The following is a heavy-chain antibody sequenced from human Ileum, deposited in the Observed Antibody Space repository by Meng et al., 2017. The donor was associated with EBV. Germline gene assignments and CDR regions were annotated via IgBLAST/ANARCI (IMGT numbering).Heavy chain of an antibody. CDR3: ASHPGGNSQYYSSGDDY. J-gene: IGHJ4*02. CDR1: SGSFSGYY. V-gene: IGHV4-34*01. D-gene: IGHD3-22*01. Sequence: QLQQGVAGPLNPPETLRLPCAVDSGSFSGYYWCWIRQPPGKGREWIGEINHRGGAFYNPSLKSRVTMSIDTSKNHFSLKLNSVTAADTAVYYCASHPGGNSQYYSSGDDYWGQGALVTVSS. CDR2: INHRGGA.